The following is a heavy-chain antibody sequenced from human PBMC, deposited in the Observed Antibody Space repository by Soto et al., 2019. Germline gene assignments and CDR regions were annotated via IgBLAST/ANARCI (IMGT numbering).Heavy chain of an antibody. Sequence: SLKISCRTSGYRFTSYWIAWVRQMPGKGLEWMGIIFPSDSDTRYSPSFQGQVTISADRSTSTVFLQWASLKASDTAVYFCARKDKSGYFNWFDPWGQGTLVTVSS. V-gene: IGHV5-51*01. CDR2: IFPSDSDT. D-gene: IGHD3-22*01. CDR1: GYRFTSYW. CDR3: ARKDKSGYFNWFDP. J-gene: IGHJ5*02.